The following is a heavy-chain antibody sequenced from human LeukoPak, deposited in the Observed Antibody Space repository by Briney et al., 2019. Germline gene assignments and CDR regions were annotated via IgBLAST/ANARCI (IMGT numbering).Heavy chain of an antibody. Sequence: PGGSLRLSCAASGFTFSSYSMNWVRQAPGKGLEWVSSISSSSSYVYYADSLKGRFTISRDNAKNSLFLQMNSLRAEDTGVYYCARVPRPPESGSYFDYWGRGTLVTVSS. CDR1: GFTFSSYS. J-gene: IGHJ4*02. CDR2: ISSSSSYV. CDR3: ARVPRPPESGSYFDY. D-gene: IGHD1-26*01. V-gene: IGHV3-21*01.